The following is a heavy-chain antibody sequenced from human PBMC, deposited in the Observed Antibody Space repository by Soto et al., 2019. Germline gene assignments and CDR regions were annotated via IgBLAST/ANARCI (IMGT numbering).Heavy chain of an antibody. CDR2: IYYSGST. CDR3: ARERITMVRGVIGYYGMDV. Sequence: QVQLQESGPGLVKPSQTLSLTCTVSGGSISSGDYYWSWIRQPPGKGLEWIGYIYYSGSTYYNPSLKSRVTIAVDTSKNQSSLKLSSVTAADTAVYYCARERITMVRGVIGYYGMDVWGQGTTVTVSS. CDR1: GGSISSGDYY. V-gene: IGHV4-30-4*01. J-gene: IGHJ6*02. D-gene: IGHD3-10*01.